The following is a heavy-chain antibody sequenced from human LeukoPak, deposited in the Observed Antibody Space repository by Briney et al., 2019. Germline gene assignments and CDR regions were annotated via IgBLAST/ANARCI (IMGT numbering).Heavy chain of an antibody. CDR1: GFTFSSYW. J-gene: IGHJ4*02. Sequence: GGSLRLSCAASGFTFSSYWMHWVRQAPGKGLVWVSRINSDGSSTSYADSVKGRFTISRDNAKNTLYLQMNSLRAEDTAVYYCARVYDDILTGYSPFDYWGQGTLVTVSS. CDR2: INSDGSST. V-gene: IGHV3-74*01. CDR3: ARVYDDILTGYSPFDY. D-gene: IGHD3-9*01.